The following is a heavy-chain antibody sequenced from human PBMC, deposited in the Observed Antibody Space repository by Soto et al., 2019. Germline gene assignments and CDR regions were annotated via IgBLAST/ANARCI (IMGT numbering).Heavy chain of an antibody. CDR1: GGSFSGYY. Sequence: QVQLQQWGAGLLKPSETLSLTCAVYGGSFSGYYCSWIRQPPGKGLEWIGELNDSGSTNYNASLKRRVSMSVDTSKNQFSLKLSSLTAADTAVYYCARGRGGVQHWGQGTLVTVSS. CDR3: ARGRGGVQH. V-gene: IGHV4-34*01. D-gene: IGHD3-10*01. CDR2: LNDSGST. J-gene: IGHJ1*01.